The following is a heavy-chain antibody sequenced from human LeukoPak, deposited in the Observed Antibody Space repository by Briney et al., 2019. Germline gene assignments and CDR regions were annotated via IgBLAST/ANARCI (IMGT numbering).Heavy chain of an antibody. CDR1: GFTFSSYA. V-gene: IGHV3-30-3*01. D-gene: IGHD1-26*01. Sequence: GGSLRLSCAASGFTFSSYAMHWVRQAPGKGLEWVAVISYDGSNKYYADSVKGRFTISRDNSKNTLYLQMNSLRAEDTAVYYCARDPHSGSYYGYFDYWGREPWSPSPQ. CDR3: ARDPHSGSYYGYFDY. J-gene: IGHJ4*02. CDR2: ISYDGSNK.